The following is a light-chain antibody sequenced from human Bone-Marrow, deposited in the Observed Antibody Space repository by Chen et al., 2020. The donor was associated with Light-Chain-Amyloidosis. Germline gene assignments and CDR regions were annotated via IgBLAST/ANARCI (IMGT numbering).Light chain of an antibody. CDR1: SSDVGGYNY. CDR2: DVS. J-gene: IGLJ1*01. Sequence: SPLPPPASVSGSPGQSITISCTGTSSDVGGYNYVSWYQQHPGKAPKLMIYDVSNRPSGVSNRFSGSKSGNTASLTISGLQAEDEADYYCSSYTSSSTLVFGTGTKVTVL. CDR3: SSYTSSSTLV. V-gene: IGLV2-14*03.